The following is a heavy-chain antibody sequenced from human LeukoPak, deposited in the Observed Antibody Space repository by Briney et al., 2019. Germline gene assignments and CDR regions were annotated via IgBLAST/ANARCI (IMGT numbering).Heavy chain of an antibody. V-gene: IGHV1-2*02. CDR3: ARSYDFWSGYYSGYYYYYMDV. CDR2: INPNSGGT. Sequence: ASVKVSCKASGYTFTGYYMHWVRQAPGQGLEWMGWINPNSGGTNYAQKFQGRVTMTRDTSISTAYMELSSLRSEDTAVYYCARSYDFWSGYYSGYYYYYMDVWGKGTTVTVSS. J-gene: IGHJ6*03. CDR1: GYTFTGYY. D-gene: IGHD3-3*01.